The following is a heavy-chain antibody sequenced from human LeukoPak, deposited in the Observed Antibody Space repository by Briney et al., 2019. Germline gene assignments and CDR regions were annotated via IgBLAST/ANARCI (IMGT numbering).Heavy chain of an antibody. CDR1: GGSISSDGFY. CDR2: IYHNGST. Sequence: SETLSLTCTVSGGSISSDGFYWSWIRQPPGKGLAWIGYIYHNGSTYYNPSLKSRVTISVDTSRNQFSLKLSSVTAADTAVYYCARDGLKYYDVLTGNDYYYGMDVWGQGTTVTVSS. CDR3: ARDGLKYYDVLTGNDYYYGMDV. D-gene: IGHD3-9*01. J-gene: IGHJ6*02. V-gene: IGHV4-30-4*01.